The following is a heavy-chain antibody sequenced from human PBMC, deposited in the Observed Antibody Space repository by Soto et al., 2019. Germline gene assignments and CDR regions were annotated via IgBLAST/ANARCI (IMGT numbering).Heavy chain of an antibody. V-gene: IGHV3-30-3*01. Sequence: QVQLVESGGGVVQPGRSLRLSCAASGFTFSNYAMHWVRQAPGKGLEWVAIVSYDGNNQYYADSVKGRFTISRDKSENRLYLQVIGLRAEDTAVYYCARDGVNQTWRPWYFGLGGRGTVVTVSS. CDR1: GFTFSNYA. J-gene: IGHJ2*01. CDR2: VSYDGNNQ. CDR3: ARDGVNQTWRPWYFGL. D-gene: IGHD3-3*01.